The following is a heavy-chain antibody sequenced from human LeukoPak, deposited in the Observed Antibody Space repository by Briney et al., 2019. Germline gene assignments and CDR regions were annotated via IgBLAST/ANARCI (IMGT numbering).Heavy chain of an antibody. Sequence: GGSLRLSCAASGFTFSSYWMHWVRQAPGKGLEWVSAISGSGGSTYYADSVKGRFTISRDNSKNTLYLQMNSLRAEDTAVYYCANEDYDILTGYSHWGQGTLVTVSS. CDR2: ISGSGGST. V-gene: IGHV3-23*01. CDR3: ANEDYDILTGYSH. J-gene: IGHJ4*02. CDR1: GFTFSSYW. D-gene: IGHD3-9*01.